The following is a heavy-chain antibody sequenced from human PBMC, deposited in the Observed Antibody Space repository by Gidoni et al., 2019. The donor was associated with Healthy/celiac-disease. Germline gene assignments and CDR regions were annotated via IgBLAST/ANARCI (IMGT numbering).Heavy chain of an antibody. CDR3: ARDPHGDYNSYGMDV. D-gene: IGHD4-17*01. J-gene: IGHJ6*02. CDR1: GFTFSSYS. CDR2: ISSSSSYI. Sequence: EVQLVESGGGLVKPGGSLRLSCAASGFTFSSYSMNWVRQAPGQGLEWVSSISSSSSYIYYADSVKGRFTISRDNAKNSLYLQMNSLRAEDTAVYYCARDPHGDYNSYGMDVWGQGTTVTVSS. V-gene: IGHV3-21*01.